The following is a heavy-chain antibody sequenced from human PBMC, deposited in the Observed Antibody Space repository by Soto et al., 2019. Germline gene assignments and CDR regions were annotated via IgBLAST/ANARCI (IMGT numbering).Heavy chain of an antibody. CDR3: ARLGLSGSYYFEREDY. CDR2: INAGNGNT. V-gene: IGHV1-3*05. Sequence: QVQLVQSGAEEKKPGASVKVSCKAPGDTFTTYAMHWVRQAPGQRLEWMGWINAGNGNTKYSQKFQGRVTITRDTSASTAYMELSSLRSEDTAVYYCARLGLSGSYYFEREDYWGQGTLVTVSS. D-gene: IGHD1-26*01. J-gene: IGHJ4*02. CDR1: GDTFTTYA.